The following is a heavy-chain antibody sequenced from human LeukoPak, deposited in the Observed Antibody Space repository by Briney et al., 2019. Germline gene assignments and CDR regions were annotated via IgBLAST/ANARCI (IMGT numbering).Heavy chain of an antibody. CDR3: ARVHCPNDVCYPLPPNNWFDP. J-gene: IGHJ5*02. CDR2: ICYSGSS. D-gene: IGHD2-8*01. V-gene: IGHV4-61*01. CDR1: SGSVSSGSYC. Sequence: NPSETLSLTCIVSSGSVSSGSYCWTWIRQPPGQGLEWIGYICYSGSSNYNPSLKSRVTLSVDTSKSQFSLKLTSVTAADTAVYYCARVHCPNDVCYPLPPNNWFDPWGQGTLVTVSS.